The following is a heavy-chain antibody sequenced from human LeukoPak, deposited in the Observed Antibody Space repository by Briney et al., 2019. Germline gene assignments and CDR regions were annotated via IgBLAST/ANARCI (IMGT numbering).Heavy chain of an antibody. V-gene: IGHV3-43*02. CDR3: SLGSTFDV. CDR2: ISGDGGSA. Sequence: GGSLRLSCAASGFTFDDYAMHWVRQAPGKGLEWVSLISGDGGSAYYADSVKGRFTISRDNSKNSLYLQMNSLRAEDTAVYYCSLGSTFDVWGQGTMVTVSS. CDR1: GFTFDDYA. D-gene: IGHD3-10*01. J-gene: IGHJ3*01.